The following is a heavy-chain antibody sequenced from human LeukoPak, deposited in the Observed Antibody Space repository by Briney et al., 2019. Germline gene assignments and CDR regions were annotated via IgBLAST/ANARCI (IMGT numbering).Heavy chain of an antibody. CDR1: GFTFSSYW. D-gene: IGHD3-10*01. V-gene: IGHV3-74*01. CDR2: IRADESST. CDR3: ARERFGHAFDY. Sequence: GGSLRLSCAVSGFTFSSYWMHWVRQAPGKGLVWVSLIRADESSTTYADSVKGRFTISRDNAKNTLYLQMNSLRAEDTAVYYCARERFGHAFDYWGQGTLVTVSS. J-gene: IGHJ4*02.